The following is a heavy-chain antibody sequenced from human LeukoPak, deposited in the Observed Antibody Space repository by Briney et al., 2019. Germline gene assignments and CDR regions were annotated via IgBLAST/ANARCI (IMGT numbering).Heavy chain of an antibody. CDR3: AKDALIARLGAAFDI. D-gene: IGHD6-25*01. CDR1: GFTFTTYA. CDR2: ISGSGGST. V-gene: IGHV3-23*01. Sequence: PGGSLRLSCAASGFTFTTYAMNWVRQAPGKGLEWVSAISGSGGSTYYADSVKGRFTISRDNSKNTLYLQMNSLRAEDTAVYYCAKDALIARLGAAFDIWGQGTMVTVSS. J-gene: IGHJ3*02.